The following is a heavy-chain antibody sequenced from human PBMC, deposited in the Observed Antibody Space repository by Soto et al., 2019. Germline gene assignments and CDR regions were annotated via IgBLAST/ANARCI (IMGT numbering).Heavy chain of an antibody. Sequence: WWSLRLACAASGFTVSSNYMNWVRQAPGKGLEWLSIIYSDGTTYYADSVKGRFTISRDNFKNTLYLQMNNLRAEDTAVYYCAILSNWGQGTLVTVSS. V-gene: IGHV3-53*01. D-gene: IGHD6-6*01. CDR2: IYSDGTT. J-gene: IGHJ4*02. CDR1: GFTVSSNY. CDR3: AILSN.